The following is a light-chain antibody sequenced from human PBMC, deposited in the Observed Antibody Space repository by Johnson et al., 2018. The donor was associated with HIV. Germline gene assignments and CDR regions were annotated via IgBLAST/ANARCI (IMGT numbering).Light chain of an antibody. CDR2: DNN. J-gene: IGLJ1*01. CDR1: SSNIGNNY. V-gene: IGLV1-51*01. Sequence: QSVLTQPPSVSAAPGQKVTISCSGSSSNIGNNYVSWYQQLPGKAPKLLIYDNNKRPSGIPDRFSGSKSGTSATLGITGLQTGDEADYYCGTWDSSLSAHVFGTGTKVTVI. CDR3: GTWDSSLSAHV.